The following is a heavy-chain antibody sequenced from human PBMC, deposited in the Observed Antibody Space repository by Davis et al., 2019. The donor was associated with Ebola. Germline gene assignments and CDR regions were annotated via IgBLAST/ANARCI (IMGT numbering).Heavy chain of an antibody. V-gene: IGHV3-21*01. CDR2: ISSSSSYI. CDR1: GFTFSSYS. CDR3: ARDPSYWNDGGPATNGMDV. J-gene: IGHJ6*02. Sequence: GESLKISCAASGFTFSSYSMNWVRQAPGKGLEWVSSISSSSSYIYYADPVKGRFTISRDNAKNSLYLQMNSLRDEDTAVYYCARDPSYWNDGGPATNGMDVWGQGTTVTVSS. D-gene: IGHD1-1*01.